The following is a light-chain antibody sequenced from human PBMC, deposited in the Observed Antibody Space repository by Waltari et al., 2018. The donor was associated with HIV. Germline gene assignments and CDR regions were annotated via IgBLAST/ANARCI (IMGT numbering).Light chain of an antibody. Sequence: EILMTQSPATLSVSPGERATLSCRASQSVNSNLAWYQQKLGQTPRLLIYGTSTRATDIPARFSGSRAGTEFTLTISSLQSEDVAVYYCHHYNNWRETFGQGTKVEIK. CDR1: QSVNSN. CDR3: HHYNNWRET. J-gene: IGKJ1*01. CDR2: GTS. V-gene: IGKV3-15*01.